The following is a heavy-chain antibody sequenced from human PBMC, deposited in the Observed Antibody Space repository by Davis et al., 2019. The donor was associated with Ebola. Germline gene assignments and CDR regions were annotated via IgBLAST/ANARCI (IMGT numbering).Heavy chain of an antibody. CDR3: ARPSSGYDSSGYPPTDFDY. V-gene: IGHV3-13*01. Sequence: GESLKISCAASGFTFSSYDMHWVRQATGKGLEWVSAIGTAGDTYYPGSVKGRFTISRENAKNSLYLQMNSLRAGDTAVYYCARPSSGYDSSGYPPTDFDYWGQGTLVTVSS. D-gene: IGHD3-22*01. CDR1: GFTFSSYD. J-gene: IGHJ4*02. CDR2: IGTAGDT.